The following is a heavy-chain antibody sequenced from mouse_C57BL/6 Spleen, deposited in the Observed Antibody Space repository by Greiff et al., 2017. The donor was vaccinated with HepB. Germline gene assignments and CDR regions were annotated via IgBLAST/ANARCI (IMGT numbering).Heavy chain of an antibody. D-gene: IGHD1-2*01. Sequence: QVQLQQPGAELVKPGASVKLSCKASGYTFTSYWMQWVKQRPGQGLEWIGEIDPSDSYTNYNQKFKGKATLTVDTSSSTAYMQLSSLTSEDSAVYYCARERVDYYGLEGYWGQGTLVTVSA. CDR1: GYTFTSYW. CDR3: ARERVDYYGLEGY. J-gene: IGHJ3*01. V-gene: IGHV1-50*01. CDR2: IDPSDSYT.